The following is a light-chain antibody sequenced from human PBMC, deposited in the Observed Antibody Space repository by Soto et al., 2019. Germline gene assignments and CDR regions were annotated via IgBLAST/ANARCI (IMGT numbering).Light chain of an antibody. CDR1: QGFSSW. CDR3: QQGNSFLLT. Sequence: DLQMTQSPSSVSASVGDRVTITCRASQGFSSWLAWYQQKPGKAPKFLIYAASSLQSGVPSRFSGSVSGTDFSLSISSLQPEDFATFYYQQGNSFLLTFGPGTKVDIK. V-gene: IGKV1-12*01. CDR2: AAS. J-gene: IGKJ3*01.